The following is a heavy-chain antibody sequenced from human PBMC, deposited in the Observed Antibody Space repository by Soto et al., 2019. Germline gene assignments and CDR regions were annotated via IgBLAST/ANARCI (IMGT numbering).Heavy chain of an antibody. V-gene: IGHV4-59*01. Sequence: PSETLSLTCTVSGGSISSYYWSWIRQPPGKGLEWIGYIYYSGSTNYNPSLKSRVTISVDTSKNQFSLKLCSVTAADTAVYYCARYSSLYCSSTSCYEGGYSYMDVWGKGNTLTVSS. CDR3: ARYSSLYCSSTSCYEGGYSYMDV. J-gene: IGHJ6*03. D-gene: IGHD2-2*01. CDR2: IYYSGST. CDR1: GGSISSYY.